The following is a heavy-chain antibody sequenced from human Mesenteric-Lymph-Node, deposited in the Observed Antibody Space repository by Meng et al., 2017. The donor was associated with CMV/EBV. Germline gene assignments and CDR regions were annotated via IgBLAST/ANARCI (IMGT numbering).Heavy chain of an antibody. D-gene: IGHD6-13*01. CDR1: FTFSSYA. J-gene: IGHJ2*01. Sequence: FTFSSYAMSWVRQAPGKGLEWVSAISGSGGSTYYADSVKGRFTISRDNSKNTLYLQMNSLRAEDTAVYYCAKRIAAAVQPSYWYFDLWGRGTLVTVSS. CDR3: AKRIAAAVQPSYWYFDL. CDR2: ISGSGGST. V-gene: IGHV3-23*01.